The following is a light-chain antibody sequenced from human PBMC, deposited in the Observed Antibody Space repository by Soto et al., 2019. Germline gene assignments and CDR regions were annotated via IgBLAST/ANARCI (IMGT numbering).Light chain of an antibody. J-gene: IGKJ4*02. V-gene: IGKV3-15*01. CDR1: QSVSTN. Sequence: IGVSQSPATLSVYPGERATLSCRASQSVSTNLAWYQQKPGQAPRLLIYGASTRATGIPDRFSGSGSGTDFTLTISRLQPEDVATYYCQKYNCSPLTFGGGTKVDI. CDR2: GAS. CDR3: QKYNCSPLT.